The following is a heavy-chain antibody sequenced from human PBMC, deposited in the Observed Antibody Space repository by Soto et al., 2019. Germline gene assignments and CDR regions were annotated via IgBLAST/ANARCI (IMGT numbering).Heavy chain of an antibody. CDR2: INHSGST. D-gene: IGHD3-10*01. CDR1: GESFIGYY. CDR3: ARRTGRLLWFGETLRPLRV. Sequence: ASETLSLTCAVYGESFIGYYWSWIRQPPGKGLEWIGEINHSGSTNYNPSLKSRVTISVDTSKNQFSLKLSSVTAADTAVYYCARRTGRLLWFGETLRPLRVWGQGTTVTVS. V-gene: IGHV4-34*01. J-gene: IGHJ6*02.